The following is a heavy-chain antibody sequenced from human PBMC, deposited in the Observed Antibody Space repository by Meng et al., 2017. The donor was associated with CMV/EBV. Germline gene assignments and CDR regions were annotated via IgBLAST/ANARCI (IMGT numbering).Heavy chain of an antibody. CDR2: IYYSGST. D-gene: IGHD2-2*01. CDR1: GSISSGGYY. J-gene: IGHJ4*02. V-gene: IGHV4-31*02. CDR3: ARDACNSSTSCYYFDY. Sequence: GSISSGGYYWSWIRQHPGKGLEWIGYIYYSGSTYYNPSLKSRVTISVDTSKNQFSLKLSSVTAADTAVYYCARDACNSSTSCYYFDYWGQGTLVTVS.